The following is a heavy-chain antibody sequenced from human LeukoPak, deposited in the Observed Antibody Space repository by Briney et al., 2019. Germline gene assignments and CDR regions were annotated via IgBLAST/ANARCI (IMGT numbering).Heavy chain of an antibody. CDR1: GGSFSGYY. D-gene: IGHD3-10*01. J-gene: IGHJ5*02. CDR2: INHSGST. CDR3: ARGSTRITMVRGVIITYFDP. Sequence: SETLSLTCAVYGGSFSGYYWSWIRQPPGKGLEWIGEINHSGSTNYNPSLKSRVTISVDTSKNQFSLKLSSVTAADTAVYYCARGSTRITMVRGVIITYFDPWGQGTLVTVSS. V-gene: IGHV4-34*01.